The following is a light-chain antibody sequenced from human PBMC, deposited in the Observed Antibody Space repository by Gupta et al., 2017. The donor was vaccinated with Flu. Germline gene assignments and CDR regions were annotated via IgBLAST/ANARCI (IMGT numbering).Light chain of an antibody. Sequence: EIVLTQSPATLSLSPGERATVSCRASQSIGTYLAWYQQRPGQAPRLLIYDSSNRATGIPARFSGSGSGTDFTLTISSLEPEDFAVYYCQQRSNWLFTFGPGTKVEIK. J-gene: IGKJ3*01. CDR2: DSS. V-gene: IGKV3-11*01. CDR1: QSIGTY. CDR3: QQRSNWLFT.